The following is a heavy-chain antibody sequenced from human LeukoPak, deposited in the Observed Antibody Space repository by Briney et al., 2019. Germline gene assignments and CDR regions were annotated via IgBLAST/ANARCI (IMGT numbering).Heavy chain of an antibody. CDR1: GFAFNSYG. CDR2: VSYDGSDK. D-gene: IGHD2-2*01. Sequence: GGSLRLSCVVSGFAFNSYGIHWVRQAPGKGLEWVAVVSYDGSDKLYEDSVKGRFTVSRDNSKNTLYLQMNSLRAEDTAVYYCAKVNWCSASCADAWGQGTLVTVSS. V-gene: IGHV3-30*18. CDR3: AKVNWCSASCADA. J-gene: IGHJ4*02.